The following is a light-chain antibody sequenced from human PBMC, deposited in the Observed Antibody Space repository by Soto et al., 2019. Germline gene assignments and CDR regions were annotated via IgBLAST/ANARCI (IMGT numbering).Light chain of an antibody. CDR2: GAS. CDR1: QSVSSRH. J-gene: IGKJ3*01. Sequence: EIVVTQSPGTLSLSPGERATLSCRASQSVSSRHLAWYQQKPGQAPRLLIYGASSRATGIPDRFSGSGSGTDFTLSISSLEPEDVAVYYCQQRRNWPLTFGPGTKVD. CDR3: QQRRNWPLT. V-gene: IGKV3D-20*02.